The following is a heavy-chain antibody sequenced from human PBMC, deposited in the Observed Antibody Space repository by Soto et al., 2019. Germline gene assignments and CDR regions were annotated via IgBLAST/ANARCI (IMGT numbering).Heavy chain of an antibody. CDR1: GYPFTGYY. V-gene: IGHV1-2*02. CDR2: LNPSGGGT. CDR3: ARTTVPNYYGDY. D-gene: IGHD3-22*01. J-gene: IGHJ4*02. Sequence: QVQLVQSGPEVKKPGASVKVSCKASGYPFTGYYIHWVRQAPGQGLEWMGWLNPSGGGTNFAQNCRGKVTMTRATSITTAYMELSSLRSNDTAIYYCARTTVPNYYGDYWGQGTLVSVSS.